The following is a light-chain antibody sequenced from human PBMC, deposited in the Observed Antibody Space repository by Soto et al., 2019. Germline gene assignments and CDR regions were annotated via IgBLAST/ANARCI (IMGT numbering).Light chain of an antibody. J-gene: IGKJ1*01. Sequence: EIVLAQSPGTLSLSPGERATLSCRASQSVSRNFLAWYQQKPGQAPWLLIYGASNRAGGVPDRFSGSGSGTDFTLTISRLEPEDFAVYYYQQYGSSPRTFGQGTKV. CDR2: GAS. V-gene: IGKV3-20*01. CDR1: QSVSRNF. CDR3: QQYGSSPRT.